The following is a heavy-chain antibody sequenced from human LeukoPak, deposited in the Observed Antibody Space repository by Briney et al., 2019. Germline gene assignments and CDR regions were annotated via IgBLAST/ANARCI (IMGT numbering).Heavy chain of an antibody. CDR2: ISAYNGNT. CDR3: ARSRGSYFDY. V-gene: IGHV1-18*01. D-gene: IGHD1-26*01. Sequence: LEWMGWISAYNGNTNYAQKLQGRVTMTTDTSTSTAYMELRSLRSDDTAVYYCARSRGSYFDYWGQGTLVTVSS. J-gene: IGHJ4*02.